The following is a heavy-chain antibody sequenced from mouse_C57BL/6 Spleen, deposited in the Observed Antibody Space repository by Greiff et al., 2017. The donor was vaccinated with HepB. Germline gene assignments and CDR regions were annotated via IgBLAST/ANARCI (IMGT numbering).Heavy chain of an antibody. D-gene: IGHD2-1*01. V-gene: IGHV1-80*01. Sequence: VQLQQSGAELVKPGASVKISCKASGYAFSSYWMNWVKQRPGKGLEWIGQIYPGDGDTNYNGKFKGKATLTADKSSSTAYMQRSSLTSEDSAVYFCARDGNYGNFDYFDYWGQGTTLTVSS. CDR3: ARDGNYGNFDYFDY. CDR1: GYAFSSYW. CDR2: IYPGDGDT. J-gene: IGHJ2*01.